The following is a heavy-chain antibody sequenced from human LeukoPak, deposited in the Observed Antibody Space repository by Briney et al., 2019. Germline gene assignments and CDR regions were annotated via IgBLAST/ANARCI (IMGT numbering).Heavy chain of an antibody. V-gene: IGHV3-11*01. Sequence: PXXSLRLSCAASGFTFSDYYMSWIRQAPGRGLEWVSYISAGGSAVYYADSVKGRFTISRDNAKNSLYLQMNNLRAEDTAVYYCARERSGYGDYNYWGQGTLVTVSS. CDR1: GFTFSDYY. D-gene: IGHD4-17*01. CDR2: ISAGGSAV. CDR3: ARERSGYGDYNY. J-gene: IGHJ4*02.